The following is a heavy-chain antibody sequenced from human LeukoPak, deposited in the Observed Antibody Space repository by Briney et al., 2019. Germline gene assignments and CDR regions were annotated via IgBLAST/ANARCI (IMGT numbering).Heavy chain of an antibody. CDR2: IYPGDSDT. J-gene: IGHJ3*01. D-gene: IGHD2-15*01. V-gene: IGHV5-51*01. CDR3: ARRGYCSGANCHSNAFDV. Sequence: GESLKISCKGSGYSFTTYWIGWVRQMPGKGLEWMGIIYPGDSDTRYSPSFQGQVTISADNSITTAYLQWSSLKASGTAMYYCARRGYCSGANCHSNAFDVWGQGTMVTVSS. CDR1: GYSFTTYW.